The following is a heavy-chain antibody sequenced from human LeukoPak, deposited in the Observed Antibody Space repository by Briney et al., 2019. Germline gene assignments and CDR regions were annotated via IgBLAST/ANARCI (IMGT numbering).Heavy chain of an antibody. CDR2: IIPIFGTA. CDR1: GGTFSSYA. D-gene: IGHD3-22*01. J-gene: IGHJ6*02. CDR3: ARSTPGDSSGYYSYYYYYGMDV. V-gene: IGHV1-69*13. Sequence: SVKVSCKASGGTFSSYAISWVRQAPGQGLEWMGGIIPIFGTANYAQKFQGRVTITADESTSTAYMELSSLRSEDAAVYYCARSTPGDSSGYYSYYYYYGMDVWGQGTTVTVSS.